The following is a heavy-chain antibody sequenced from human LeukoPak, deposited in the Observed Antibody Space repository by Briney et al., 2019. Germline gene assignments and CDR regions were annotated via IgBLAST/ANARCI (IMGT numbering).Heavy chain of an antibody. V-gene: IGHV4-30-4*01. CDR3: ARAPVLRFLEWLLPTSMDV. CDR1: GGSISSGDYY. Sequence: LSLTCTVSGGSISSGDYYWSWIRQPPGKGLGWIGYIYYSGSTYYNPSLKSRVTISVDTSKNQFSLKLSSVTAADTAVYYCARAPVLRFLEWLLPTSMDVWGQGTTVTVSS. CDR2: IYYSGST. J-gene: IGHJ6*02. D-gene: IGHD3-3*01.